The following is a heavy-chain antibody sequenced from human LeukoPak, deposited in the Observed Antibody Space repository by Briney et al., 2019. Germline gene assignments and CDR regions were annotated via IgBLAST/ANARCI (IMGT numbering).Heavy chain of an antibody. CDR3: ARGQGDAWSGYVLNV. CDR2: IYTSGST. V-gene: IGHV4-4*07. CDR1: GGSISSYY. J-gene: IGHJ6*04. Sequence: PSETLSLTCTVSGGSISSYYWSWIRQPAGKGLEWIGRIYTSGSTNYNPSLKSRVTISVDTSKNHFSLKLSSVTAADTAVYYCARGQGDAWSGYVLNVWGEGTTVTVSS. D-gene: IGHD3-3*01.